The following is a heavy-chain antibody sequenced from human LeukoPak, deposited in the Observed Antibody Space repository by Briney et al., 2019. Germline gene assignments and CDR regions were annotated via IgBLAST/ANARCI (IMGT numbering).Heavy chain of an antibody. CDR3: AILPLPRSSTSCCSN. CDR1: GFTFSSYS. CDR2: ISSSGSTI. J-gene: IGHJ4*02. D-gene: IGHD2-2*01. Sequence: GGSLRLSCAASGFTFSSYSMNWVRQAPGKGLEWVSYISSSGSTIYYADSVKGRFTISRDNAKNSLYLQMNSLRAEDTAVYYCAILPLPRSSTSCCSNWGQGTLVTVSS. V-gene: IGHV3-48*01.